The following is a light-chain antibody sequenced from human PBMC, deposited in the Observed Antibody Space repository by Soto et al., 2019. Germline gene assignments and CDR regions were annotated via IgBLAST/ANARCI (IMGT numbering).Light chain of an antibody. Sequence: EIVMTQSPATLSVSPGERATLSCRASQSVSSNLAWYQQKPGQAPRLLMYGASTRATGIPARFSGSGSGTEFTLTISSLQSGDFASYYCQQYDNWPRTFGQGTKVEIK. J-gene: IGKJ1*01. CDR3: QQYDNWPRT. V-gene: IGKV3-15*01. CDR2: GAS. CDR1: QSVSSN.